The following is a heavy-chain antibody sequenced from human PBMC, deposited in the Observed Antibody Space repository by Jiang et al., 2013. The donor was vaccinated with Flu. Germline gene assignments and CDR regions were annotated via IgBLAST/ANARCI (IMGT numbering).Heavy chain of an antibody. D-gene: IGHD5/OR15-5a*01. CDR2: INVGSGNT. V-gene: IGHV1-3*01. CDR1: GYTFTTYT. CDR3: ASGLGQSTLDY. Sequence: QSGAEVKKPGASVTVSCKASGYTFTTYTIHWVRQAPGQRLEWMAWINVGSGNTEYSQKFQGRLTMPRDTSATTVYLHLSSLTSEDTAVYYCASGLGQSTLDYWGQGTRVTVSS. J-gene: IGHJ4*02.